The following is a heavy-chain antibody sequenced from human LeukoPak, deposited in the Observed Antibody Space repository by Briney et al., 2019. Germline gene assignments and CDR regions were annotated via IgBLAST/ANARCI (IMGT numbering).Heavy chain of an antibody. CDR2: ISWNSGSI. J-gene: IGHJ1*01. CDR3: AKGRGSGGSEYFQH. Sequence: PGGSLRLSCAASGFTFDDYAMHWVRQAPGKGLEWVSGISWNSGSIGYADSVKGRFTISRDNAKNSLYLQMNSLRAEDTALYYCAKGRGSGGSEYFQHWGQGTLVTVSS. V-gene: IGHV3-9*01. CDR1: GFTFDDYA. D-gene: IGHD6-19*01.